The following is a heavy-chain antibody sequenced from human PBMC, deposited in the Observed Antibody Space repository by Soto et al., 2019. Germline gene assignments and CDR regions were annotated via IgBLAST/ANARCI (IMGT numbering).Heavy chain of an antibody. CDR2: ISSSGGTI. CDR3: AREEYSGYDGWFDP. J-gene: IGHJ5*02. CDR1: GFTFSDYY. Sequence: GGSLRLSCAASGFTFSDYYMSWIRQAPGKGLEWVSYISSSGGTIYYADSVKGRFTISRDNAKNSLYLQMNSLRAEDTAVYYCAREEYSGYDGWFDPWGQGTLVTVSS. D-gene: IGHD5-12*01. V-gene: IGHV3-11*01.